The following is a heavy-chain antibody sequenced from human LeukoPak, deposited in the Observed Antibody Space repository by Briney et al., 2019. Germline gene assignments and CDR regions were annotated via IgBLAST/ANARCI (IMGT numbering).Heavy chain of an antibody. D-gene: IGHD2/OR15-2a*01. CDR1: GFTGSGNY. J-gene: IGHJ4*02. V-gene: IGHV3-66*02. CDR2: IYSGGST. Sequence: GGSLRLSCAASGFTGSGNYRSWFRQAPGKGLEWVSVIYSGGSTNYADSVKGRFSISRDNSKKTLYLQMNSLRAEDTAVYYCARDPGGPLSRQFHYWGQGTLVTVSS. CDR3: ARDPGGPLSRQFHY.